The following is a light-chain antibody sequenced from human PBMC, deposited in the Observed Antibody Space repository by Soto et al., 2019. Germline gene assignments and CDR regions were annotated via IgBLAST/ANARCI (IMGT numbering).Light chain of an antibody. CDR1: QSVSSSY. CDR3: HQYGSSPWT. V-gene: IGKV3-20*01. Sequence: ELVLTQSPGTLSLSPGERATLSCRASQSVSSSYLAWYQQKPGQAPRLLIYGASSRATGIPDRFSGSGSGTEFTRTISRLEPEDFAVYYWHQYGSSPWTFGQGTKVEIK. J-gene: IGKJ1*01. CDR2: GAS.